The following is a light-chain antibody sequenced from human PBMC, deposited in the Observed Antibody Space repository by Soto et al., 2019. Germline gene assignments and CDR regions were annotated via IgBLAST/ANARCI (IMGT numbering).Light chain of an antibody. CDR1: QSVSKL. J-gene: IGKJ2*02. CDR2: DIS. V-gene: IGKV3-11*01. CDR3: QQCTNGPPCT. Sequence: IVLTQSPATLSVSPGERATLSCRASQSVSKLLTWYQQKPGQPPSLLMYDISTRAAGIPARFSGSGSGTDFTLTISSLEPEDFAVYFCQQCTNGPPCTFGQGTKLDIK.